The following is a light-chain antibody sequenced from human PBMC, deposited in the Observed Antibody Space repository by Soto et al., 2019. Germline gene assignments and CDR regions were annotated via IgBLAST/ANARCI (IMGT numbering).Light chain of an antibody. CDR2: DNN. Sequence: VLTQPPSVSAAPGQKVTISCSGSSSNIGNNYVSWYQQLPGTAPKLLIYDNNKRPSGIPDRFSGSKSGTSATLGITELQTGDEADYYCGTWDSSLSSYVFGTGTKVTVL. CDR3: GTWDSSLSSYV. CDR1: SSNIGNNY. J-gene: IGLJ1*01. V-gene: IGLV1-51*01.